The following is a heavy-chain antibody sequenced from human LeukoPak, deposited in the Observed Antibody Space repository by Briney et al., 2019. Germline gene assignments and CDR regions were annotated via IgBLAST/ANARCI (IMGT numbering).Heavy chain of an antibody. Sequence: PGGSLRLSCAASGFTFSSYSMNWVRQAPGKGLEWVSSISSSSYIYYADSVKGRFTISRDNAKNSLYLQMNSLRSEDTAVYYCARGPPYSYDDYWGQGTLVTVSS. D-gene: IGHD5-18*01. CDR2: ISSSSYI. CDR3: ARGPPYSYDDY. J-gene: IGHJ4*02. V-gene: IGHV3-21*04. CDR1: GFTFSSYS.